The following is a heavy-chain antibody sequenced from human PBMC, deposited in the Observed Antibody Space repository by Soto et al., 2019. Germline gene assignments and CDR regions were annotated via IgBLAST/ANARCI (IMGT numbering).Heavy chain of an antibody. D-gene: IGHD2-8*02. V-gene: IGHV1-18*01. J-gene: IGHJ4*02. CDR1: VYTCSSYG. CDR3: ARTINELLLGLV. CDR2: ISAYNGNT. Sequence: QVKLVQSGGEVKKPGASVKISCHASVYTCSSYGISRVRKAPGQGLEWMGWISAYNGNTNYAQKFQGRVTMTTDTSTSTAYMELRSLRSDDTAIDYWARTINELLLGLVWGQGPRFTVSS.